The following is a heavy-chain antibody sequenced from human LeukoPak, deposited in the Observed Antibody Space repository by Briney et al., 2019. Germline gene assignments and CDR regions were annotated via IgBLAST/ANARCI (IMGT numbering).Heavy chain of an antibody. CDR1: GGTFSSYA. CDR2: IIPIFGTA. J-gene: IGHJ6*02. CDR3: ARAGDTAMVPSYYYYGMDV. D-gene: IGHD5-18*01. Sequence: SVKVSCKASGGTFSSYAISWVRQAPGQGLEWMGGIIPIFGTANYAQKFQGRVTITADESTSTAYMELSSLRSEDTAVYYCARAGDTAMVPSYYYYGMDVWGQGTTVTVSS. V-gene: IGHV1-69*13.